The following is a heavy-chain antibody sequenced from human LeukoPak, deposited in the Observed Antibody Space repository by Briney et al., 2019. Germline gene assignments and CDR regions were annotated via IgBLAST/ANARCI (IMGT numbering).Heavy chain of an antibody. CDR3: ARGHCSSTSCYRNWFDP. CDR1: GGSISSHY. D-gene: IGHD2-2*01. CDR2: IYYSGST. Sequence: SETLSLTCTVSGGSISSHYWSWSRQPPAMGMGLIGYIYYSGSTNYNPSLRSRVTISVDTSKNPFSLKLTSMTAADTAVYYCARGHCSSTSCYRNWFDPWGQGTLVTVSS. J-gene: IGHJ5*02. V-gene: IGHV4-59*11.